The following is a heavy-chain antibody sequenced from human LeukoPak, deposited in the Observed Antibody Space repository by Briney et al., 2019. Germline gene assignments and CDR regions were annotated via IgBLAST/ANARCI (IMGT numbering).Heavy chain of an antibody. Sequence: SVKVSCKASGGTFSSYGVSWVRQAPGQGLEWMGGIIPIFRTTTYAQKFRGRVMITADESMSTAHMELSSLRSEDTAVYYCARSQRAGYNVYHFDYWGQGTLVTVSS. CDR1: GGTFSSYG. CDR2: IIPIFRTT. CDR3: ARSQRAGYNVYHFDY. D-gene: IGHD5-24*01. J-gene: IGHJ4*02. V-gene: IGHV1-69*01.